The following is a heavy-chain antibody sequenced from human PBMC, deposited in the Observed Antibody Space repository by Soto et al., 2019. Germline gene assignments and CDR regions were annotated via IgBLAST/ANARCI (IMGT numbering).Heavy chain of an antibody. CDR3: FGVMAATLDY. CDR2: LYYRGAT. CDR1: GGSIKNTNYH. D-gene: IGHD2-21*02. Sequence: QVQLQESGPGLAKPSETLSLTCSVSGGSIKNTNYHWGWIRQPPGKGLEWIGTLYYRGATDYNPSLKTRVTISVDTSKNQLSLNLSSVTAADTAVYYCFGVMAATLDYWGQGTLVTFSS. V-gene: IGHV4-39*01. J-gene: IGHJ4*01.